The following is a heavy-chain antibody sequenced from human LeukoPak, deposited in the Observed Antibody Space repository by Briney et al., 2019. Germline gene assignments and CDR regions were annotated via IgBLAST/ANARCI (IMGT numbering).Heavy chain of an antibody. V-gene: IGHV1-18*01. Sequence: GASVKVSCKASGYTFTSYGISWVRQAPGQGLEWMGWISAYNGNTNYEQKPQGRVTMTTDTSTSTAYMELRSLRSDDTAVYYCASLKNSYDSSGYLVTGAFDIWGQGTMVTVSS. CDR2: ISAYNGNT. CDR3: ASLKNSYDSSGYLVTGAFDI. CDR1: GYTFTSYG. D-gene: IGHD3-22*01. J-gene: IGHJ3*02.